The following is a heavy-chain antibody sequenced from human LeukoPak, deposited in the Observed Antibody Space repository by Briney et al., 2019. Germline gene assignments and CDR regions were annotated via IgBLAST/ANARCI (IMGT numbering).Heavy chain of an antibody. CDR2: IYSGGNT. CDR3: ARAPKSCSSSRCYAGAADY. J-gene: IGHJ4*02. Sequence: GGSLRLSCAASGFIVSDNYMSWVRQAPGKGLEWVSVIYSGGNTYYADSVKGRFTISRGNSKNTLYLQMNSLRAEDTAVYYCARAPKSCSSSRCYAGAADYWGQGTLVTVSS. V-gene: IGHV3-53*01. CDR1: GFIVSDNY. D-gene: IGHD2-2*01.